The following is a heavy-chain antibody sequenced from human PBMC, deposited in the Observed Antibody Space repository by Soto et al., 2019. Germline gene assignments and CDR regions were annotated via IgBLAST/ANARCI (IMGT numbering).Heavy chain of an antibody. CDR3: ARQSCGSTSCFYDY. D-gene: IGHD2-2*01. CDR1: EYTFTDNY. CDR2: LNPNSGAT. V-gene: IGHV1-2*02. J-gene: IGHJ4*02. Sequence: ASVKVSCKTSEYTFTDNYIYWIRQAPGQGLEWMGWLNPNSGATDFAQRFQGRVTLTSDTSISTAYMGLNRLTSDDTAVFYCARQSCGSTSCFYDYWGPGTLVTVSS.